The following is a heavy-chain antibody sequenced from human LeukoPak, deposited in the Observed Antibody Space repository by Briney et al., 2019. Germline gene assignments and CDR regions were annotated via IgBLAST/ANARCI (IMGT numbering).Heavy chain of an antibody. J-gene: IGHJ4*02. V-gene: IGHV3-7*03. CDR1: GFTFSSYW. CDR2: IKQDGSEK. D-gene: IGHD3-22*01. Sequence: GGSLRLSCAASGFTFSSYWMSWVRQAPGKGLEWVANIKQDGSEKYYVDSVKGRFTISRDNAKNSLYLQMNSLRTDDTGVYYCARGAYYYEDWGQGTLVTVSS. CDR3: ARGAYYYED.